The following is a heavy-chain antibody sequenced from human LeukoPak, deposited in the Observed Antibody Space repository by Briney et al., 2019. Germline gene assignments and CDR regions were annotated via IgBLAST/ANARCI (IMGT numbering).Heavy chain of an antibody. CDR1: GGSISSGSYY. CDR3: ARGYDYSNYDAPSDY. CDR2: IYTSGST. Sequence: SETLSLTCTVSGGSISSGSYYWRWIRQPAAKGLEWIERIYTSGSTNYNPSLQSRVTISVDTSKNQFSLKLSSVTAADTAVYYCARGYDYSNYDAPSDYWGQGTLVTVSS. J-gene: IGHJ4*02. V-gene: IGHV4-61*02. D-gene: IGHD4-11*01.